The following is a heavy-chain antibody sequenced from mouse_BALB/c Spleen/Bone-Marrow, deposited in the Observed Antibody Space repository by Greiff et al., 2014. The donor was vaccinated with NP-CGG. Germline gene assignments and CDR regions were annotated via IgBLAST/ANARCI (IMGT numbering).Heavy chain of an antibody. Sequence: QVQLQQSGAELVRPGTSVKVSCKASGYVFTNYLIEWVKQRPGQGLEWIGVINPGSGGPNYNEKFKGKATLTADKSSSTAYMQLSSLTSDDSAVYFCARRDDGYYYYAMDYWGQGTSVTVSS. J-gene: IGHJ4*01. V-gene: IGHV1-54*03. CDR1: GYVFTNYL. CDR2: INPGSGGP. CDR3: ARRDDGYYYYAMDY. D-gene: IGHD2-3*01.